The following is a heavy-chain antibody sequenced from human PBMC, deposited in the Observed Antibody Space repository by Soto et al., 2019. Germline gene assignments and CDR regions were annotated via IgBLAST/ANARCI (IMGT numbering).Heavy chain of an antibody. CDR2: ISYAGNDN. CDR1: GFTLSSYV. J-gene: IGHJ3*01. V-gene: IGHV3-30-3*01. Sequence: PGGSLRLSCSASGFTLSSYVMQWVGQAPGKGLEWVARISYAGNDNYYADSVKGRFTISRDNSKKTLYLQMTSLRADDTAVYYCARDRQQWLEPAGGALPFWGQGTMVTVSS. CDR3: ARDRQQWLEPAGGALPF. D-gene: IGHD6-19*01.